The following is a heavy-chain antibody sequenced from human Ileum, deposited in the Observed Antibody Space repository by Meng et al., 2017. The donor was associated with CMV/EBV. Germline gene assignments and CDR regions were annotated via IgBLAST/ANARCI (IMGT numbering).Heavy chain of an antibody. CDR2: ISYDGSNK. CDR1: GFTFSNYA. Sequence: GFTFSNYAIPWVRQAPGKGLEWVALISYDGSNKYYADSMKGRLTISRDNSKNTLHLQMSNLGAEDTAVYYCARNTFYYGSGSRYFDYWGQGTLVTVSS. CDR3: ARNTFYYGSGSRYFDY. J-gene: IGHJ4*02. V-gene: IGHV3-30-3*01. D-gene: IGHD3-10*01.